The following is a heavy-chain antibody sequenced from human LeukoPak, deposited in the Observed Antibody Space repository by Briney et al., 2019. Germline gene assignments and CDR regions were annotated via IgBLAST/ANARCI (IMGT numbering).Heavy chain of an antibody. CDR1: GFTFSSYA. Sequence: GGSLRLSCAASGFTFSSYAMSGVRQAPGKGLEWVSAISGSTGNTYYADSVKGRFTISRDNSKNTVYLQMNSLRAEDTAVYYCAKDPPYYYDSSGYGGGAFDIWGQGTMVTVSS. J-gene: IGHJ3*02. V-gene: IGHV3-23*01. CDR3: AKDPPYYYDSSGYGGGAFDI. CDR2: ISGSTGNT. D-gene: IGHD3-22*01.